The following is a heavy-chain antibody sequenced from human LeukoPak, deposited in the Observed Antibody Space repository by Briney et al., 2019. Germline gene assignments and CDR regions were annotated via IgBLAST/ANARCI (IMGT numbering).Heavy chain of an antibody. CDR1: GGSISSGGYY. CDR2: VKQDGSEK. CDR3: ARDRYCGARSCYDLNWFDP. Sequence: PSETLSLTCTVSGGSISSGGYYWSWIRQHPGKGLEWVANVKQDGSEKSYLDSVKGRFTISRDNAKNSLYLQMNSLRVEDTAVYYCARDRYCGARSCYDLNWFDPWGQGTLVTVSS. D-gene: IGHD2-15*01. J-gene: IGHJ5*02. V-gene: IGHV3-7*01.